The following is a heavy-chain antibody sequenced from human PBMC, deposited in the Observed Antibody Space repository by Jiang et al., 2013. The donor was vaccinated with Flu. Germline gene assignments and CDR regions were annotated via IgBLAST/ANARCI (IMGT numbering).Heavy chain of an antibody. CDR2: IDWDDDK. CDR1: GFSLSTSGMC. J-gene: IGHJ4*02. V-gene: IGHV2-70*01. Sequence: PTQTLTLTCTFSGFSLSTSGMCVSWIRQPPGKALEWLALIDWDDDKYYSTSLKTRLTISKDTSKNQVVLTMTNMDPVDTATYYCARALEYYDILTGYPTQYYFDYWGQGTLVTVSS. CDR3: ARALEYYDILTGYPTQYYFDY. D-gene: IGHD3-9*01.